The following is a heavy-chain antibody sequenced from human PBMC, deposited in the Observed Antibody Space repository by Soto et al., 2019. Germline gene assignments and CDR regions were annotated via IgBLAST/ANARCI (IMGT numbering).Heavy chain of an antibody. CDR2: IYYSGST. CDR3: ARDRLMATAGTARHYFGLDV. CDR1: GGSISSGGYY. V-gene: IGHV4-31*03. Sequence: SETLSLTCTVSGGSISSGGYYWSWIRQHPGKGLEWIGYIYYSGSTYYNPSLKSRVTISVDTSKNQFSLKLSSVTAADTAVYYCARDRLMATAGTARHYFGLDVWGQGTTVTISS. D-gene: IGHD5-18*01. J-gene: IGHJ6*02.